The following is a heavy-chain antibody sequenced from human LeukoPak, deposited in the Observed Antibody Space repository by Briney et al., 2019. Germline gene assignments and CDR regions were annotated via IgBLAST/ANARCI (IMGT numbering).Heavy chain of an antibody. CDR2: INNSSTSI. CDR1: GFALSSYS. CDR3: ARADHSTQMGAFDI. D-gene: IGHD4-11*01. J-gene: IGHJ3*02. V-gene: IGHV3-48*04. Sequence: GGSLRLSCAASGFALSSYSMNWVRQASGKGLEWVSYINNSSTSINYADSVKGRFTISRDNAKNSLYLQMNSLRAEDTAVYYCARADHSTQMGAFDIWGQGTMVTVSS.